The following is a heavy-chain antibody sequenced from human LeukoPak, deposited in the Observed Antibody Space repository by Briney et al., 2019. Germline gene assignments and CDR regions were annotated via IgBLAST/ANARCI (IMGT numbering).Heavy chain of an antibody. D-gene: IGHD3-22*01. CDR2: MNPNSGNT. CDR1: GYTFTSYD. J-gene: IGHJ4*02. Sequence: ASVRVSCKASGYTFTSYDINWVRQATGQGLEWMGWMNPNSGNTGYAQKFQGRVTMTRNTSISTAYMELSSLRSEDTAVYYCARMRRYYDSSGYYYVLYYFDYWGQRTLVTVSS. CDR3: ARMRRYYDSSGYYYVLYYFDY. V-gene: IGHV1-8*01.